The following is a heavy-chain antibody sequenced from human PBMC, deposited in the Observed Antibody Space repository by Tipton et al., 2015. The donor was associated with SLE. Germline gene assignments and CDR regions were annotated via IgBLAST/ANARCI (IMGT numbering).Heavy chain of an antibody. D-gene: IGHD6-13*01. V-gene: IGHV3-48*01. CDR1: GFTFSSYS. CDR3: ARDHPGIAASYPVDY. Sequence: SLRLSCAASGFTFSSYSMNWVRQAPGKGLEWVSYISSSSSTIYYADSVKGRFTISRDNAKNSLYLQMNSLRAEDTAVYYCARDHPGIAASYPVDYWGQGTLVPVSS. J-gene: IGHJ4*02. CDR2: ISSSSSTI.